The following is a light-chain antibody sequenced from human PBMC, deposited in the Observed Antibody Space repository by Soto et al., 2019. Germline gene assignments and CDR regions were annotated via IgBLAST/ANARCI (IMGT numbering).Light chain of an antibody. CDR3: QQRTNWPPLI. Sequence: EIVLTQSPATLSLSPGERATLSCRASQSISSSLAWYQQKPGQPPRLLIYDASNRAAGIPARFSGSGSGTDFILTISSLEPEDFAVYYCQQRTNWPPLIFGGGTKVEIK. V-gene: IGKV3-11*01. CDR1: QSISSS. J-gene: IGKJ4*01. CDR2: DAS.